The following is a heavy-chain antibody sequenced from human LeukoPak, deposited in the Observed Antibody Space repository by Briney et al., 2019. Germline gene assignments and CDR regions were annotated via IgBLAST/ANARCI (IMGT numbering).Heavy chain of an antibody. D-gene: IGHD6-19*01. CDR3: ARDRGAVAGYFDY. Sequence: GASVKVSCKASGGTFSSYAISWVRQAPGQGLEWMGGIIPIFGTANYARKFQGRVTITADESTSTAYMELSSLRSEDTAVYYCARDRGAVAGYFDYWGQGTLVTVSS. V-gene: IGHV1-69*13. CDR2: IIPIFGTA. CDR1: GGTFSSYA. J-gene: IGHJ4*02.